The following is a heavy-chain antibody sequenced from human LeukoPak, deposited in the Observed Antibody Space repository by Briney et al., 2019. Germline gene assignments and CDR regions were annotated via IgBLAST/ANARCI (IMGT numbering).Heavy chain of an antibody. D-gene: IGHD2-15*01. CDR1: GFTFSSYG. CDR2: IRYDGSSK. V-gene: IGHV3-30*02. Sequence: GGSLRLSCAASGFTFSSYGMHWVRQAPGKGLEWVAFIRYDGSSKYYVDSVKGRFTISRDNSKNTLYLQMNSLRAEDTAVYYCAKVLGYCSGGSCYSGDYWGQGTLVTVSS. J-gene: IGHJ4*02. CDR3: AKVLGYCSGGSCYSGDY.